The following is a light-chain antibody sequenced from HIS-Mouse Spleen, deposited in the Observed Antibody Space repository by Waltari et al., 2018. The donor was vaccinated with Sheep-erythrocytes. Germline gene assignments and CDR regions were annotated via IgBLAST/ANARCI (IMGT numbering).Light chain of an antibody. V-gene: IGKV3-15*01. Sequence: EIVMTQSPATLSVSPGESATPPCRASQSVSSNLAWYQQKPGQAPKLLIYGASTRATGIPARFSGSGSGTEFTLTISSMQSEDFAVYYCQQYNNWPPGTFGQGTKLEIK. CDR3: QQYNNWPPGT. CDR1: QSVSSN. CDR2: GAS. J-gene: IGKJ2*02.